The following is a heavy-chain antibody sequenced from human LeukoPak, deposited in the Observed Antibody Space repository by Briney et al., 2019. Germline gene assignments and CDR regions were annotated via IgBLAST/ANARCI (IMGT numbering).Heavy chain of an antibody. V-gene: IGHV1-2*02. Sequence: ASVKVSCKASGYTFTGYYMHWVRQAPGQGLEWMGWINPNSGGTNYAQKFQGRVTMTRDTSISTAYMELSRLRSDDTAVYYCARDGAGDDSSRWSGPNNDAFDIWGQGTMVTVSS. CDR2: INPNSGGT. CDR1: GYTFTGYY. J-gene: IGHJ3*02. CDR3: ARDGAGDDSSRWSGPNNDAFDI. D-gene: IGHD3-22*01.